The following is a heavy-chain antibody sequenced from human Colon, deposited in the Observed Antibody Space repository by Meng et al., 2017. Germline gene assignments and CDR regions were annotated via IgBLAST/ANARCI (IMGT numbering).Heavy chain of an antibody. CDR2: IYYSGTT. D-gene: IGHD1-14*01. V-gene: IGHV4-61*01. CDR3: ARDRVPGKY. CDR1: GGSGSSGPYY. Sequence: GLRTGPGPGLVGLSCTLPPTCIGSGGSGSSGPYYWSWIQRPHGKGLEWIGCIYYSGTTNYNPSLKSRVTISVDTSKNQFSLKLSSVTPADTAVYFCARDRVPGKYWGQGTLVTVSS. J-gene: IGHJ4*02.